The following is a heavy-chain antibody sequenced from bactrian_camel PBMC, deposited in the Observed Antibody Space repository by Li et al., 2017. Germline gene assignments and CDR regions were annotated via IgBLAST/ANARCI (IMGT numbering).Heavy chain of an antibody. J-gene: IGHJ4*01. D-gene: IGHD5*01. CDR1: GFTFSLYA. CDR2: INSSGGNR. V-gene: IGHV3S40*01. Sequence: VQLVESGGGLVQPGGFLRLSCTTSGFTFSLYAMSWVRQAPGKALEWISDINSSGGNRNYADSVKGRFISSRDNSKNTVYLQLNGLKSEDTAMYYRTRETQWVGYHEMAEYWGQGTQVTVS. CDR3: TRETQWVGYHEMAEY.